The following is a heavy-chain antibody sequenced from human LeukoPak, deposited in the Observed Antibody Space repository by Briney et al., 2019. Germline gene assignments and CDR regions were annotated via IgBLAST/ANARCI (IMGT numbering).Heavy chain of an antibody. CDR2: ISSSSSTI. D-gene: IGHD2-15*01. CDR3: ARVRAVVAAIPTPYFDY. Sequence: GGSLRLSCAASGFTFSSYSMNWVRQAPGKGLEWVSYISSSSSTIYYADYVKGRFTISRDNAKNSLYLQMNSLRAEDTAVYYCARVRAVVAAIPTPYFDYWGQGTLVTVSS. J-gene: IGHJ4*02. CDR1: GFTFSSYS. V-gene: IGHV3-48*01.